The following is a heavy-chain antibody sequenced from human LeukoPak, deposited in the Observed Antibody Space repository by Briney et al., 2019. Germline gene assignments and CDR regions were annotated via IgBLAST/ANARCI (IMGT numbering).Heavy chain of an antibody. V-gene: IGHV1-8*01. J-gene: IGHJ5*02. CDR3: ARGGAETYYKRDGWFDP. CDR2: INPNSGNT. D-gene: IGHD3-10*01. CDR1: GYTFTSYD. Sequence: ASVKVSCKASGYTFTSYDINWVRQAAGQGLEWMGWINPNSGNTGYAQEFRGRVTMTRDTSISTAYMELSSLTSEDTAVYYCARGGAETYYKRDGWFDPWGQGTLVTVSS.